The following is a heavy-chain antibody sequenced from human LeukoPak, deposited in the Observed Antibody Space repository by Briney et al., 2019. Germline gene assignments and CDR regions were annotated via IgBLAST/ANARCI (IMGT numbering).Heavy chain of an antibody. CDR1: GGSISSYY. D-gene: IGHD1-7*01. Sequence: SETLSLTCTVSGGSISSYYWSWIRQPPGKGLEWIGYIYTSGSTNYNPSLKSRVTISVDTSKNQFSLKLSSVTAGDTAVYYCARHGDWNYVGGFDYWGQGTLVTVSS. J-gene: IGHJ4*02. CDR3: ARHGDWNYVGGFDY. V-gene: IGHV4-4*09. CDR2: IYTSGST.